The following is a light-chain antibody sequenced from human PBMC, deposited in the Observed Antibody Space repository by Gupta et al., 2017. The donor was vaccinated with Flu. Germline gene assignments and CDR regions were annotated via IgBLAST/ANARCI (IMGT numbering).Light chain of an antibody. CDR1: QSVSSY. CDR3: QHASNWPTT. J-gene: IGKJ5*01. Sequence: EIVLTQSPATLSLSPGERSTLSCRASQSVSSYLAWYQQKPGQAPRLLIYAASNRATGIPARFSGSGFGTEFTLTISSLEPEDFAVYYCQHASNWPTTFGQGTRLEIK. V-gene: IGKV3-11*01. CDR2: AAS.